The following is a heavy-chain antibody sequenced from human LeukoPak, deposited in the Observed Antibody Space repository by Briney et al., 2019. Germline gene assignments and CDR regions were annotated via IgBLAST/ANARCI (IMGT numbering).Heavy chain of an antibody. CDR1: GFTFSSYA. CDR3: ARAGPSSTSCCYWFDP. CDR2: ISYDGSNK. V-gene: IGHV3-30-3*01. J-gene: IGHJ5*02. Sequence: GGSLRLSCAASGFTFSSYAMHWVRQAPGKGLEWVAVISYDGSNKYCADSVKGRFTISRDNSKNTLYLQMNSLRAEDTAVYYCARAGPSSTSCCYWFDPWGQGTLVTVSS. D-gene: IGHD2-2*01.